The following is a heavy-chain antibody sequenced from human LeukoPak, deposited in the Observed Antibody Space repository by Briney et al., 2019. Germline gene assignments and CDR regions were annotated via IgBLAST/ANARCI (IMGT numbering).Heavy chain of an antibody. J-gene: IGHJ5*02. Sequence: SVRVSCKASGYTFTSCGISWVRQAPGQGLEWMGRIIPILGIANYAQKFQGRVTITADKATSTAYMELSSLRSEDTAVYYCARGSVILGSSSPWFDPWGQGTLVTVSS. D-gene: IGHD6-6*01. CDR2: IIPILGIA. V-gene: IGHV1-69*04. CDR1: GYTFTSCG. CDR3: ARGSVILGSSSPWFDP.